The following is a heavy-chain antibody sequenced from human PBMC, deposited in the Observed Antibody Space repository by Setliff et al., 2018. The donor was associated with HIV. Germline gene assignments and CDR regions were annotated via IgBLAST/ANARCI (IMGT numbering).Heavy chain of an antibody. V-gene: IGHV3-33*01. D-gene: IGHD2-21*02. Sequence: PGGSLRLSCVASEFTFSSYAMHWIRQGSGKGLEWVAVIWYDGSNKYYADSVKGRFTVSRDNSKNTLFLQMNSLTAEDTAIYYCARGRKELLFARRDTGFDYWGQGTLVTVSS. CDR1: EFTFSSYA. CDR3: ARGRKELLFARRDTGFDY. CDR2: IWYDGSNK. J-gene: IGHJ4*02.